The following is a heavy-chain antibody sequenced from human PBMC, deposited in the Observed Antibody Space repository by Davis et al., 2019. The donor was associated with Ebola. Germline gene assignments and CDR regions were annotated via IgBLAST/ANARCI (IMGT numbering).Heavy chain of an antibody. D-gene: IGHD6-19*01. V-gene: IGHV3-48*03. J-gene: IGHJ4*02. CDR2: ISSSGSTI. Sequence: GGSLRLSCAASGFTFSSYEMNWVRQAPGKGLEWVSYISSSGSTIYYADSVKGRFTISRDNAKNSLYLQMNSLRAEDTAVYYCARAEAVAGTWGRYYFDYWGQGTLVTVSS. CDR3: ARAEAVAGTWGRYYFDY. CDR1: GFTFSSYE.